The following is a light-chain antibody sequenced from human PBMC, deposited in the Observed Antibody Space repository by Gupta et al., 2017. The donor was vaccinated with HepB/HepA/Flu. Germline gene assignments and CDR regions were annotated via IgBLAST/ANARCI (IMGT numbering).Light chain of an antibody. V-gene: IGLV2-14*03. CDR2: DVS. J-gene: IGLJ1*01. Sequence: QSALTQPASVSESPGQSITISCTGTSNDVGAYNFVSWYQQHPGKAPQLMIYDVSNRPSGVSNRFSGSKSGNTASLTISGLQAEDEAEYYCSSYTNSNTYVFGTGTKVTVL. CDR3: SSYTNSNTYV. CDR1: SNDVGAYNF.